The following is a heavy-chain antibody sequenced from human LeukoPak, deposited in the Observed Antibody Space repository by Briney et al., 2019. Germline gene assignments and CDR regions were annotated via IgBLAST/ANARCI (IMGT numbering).Heavy chain of an antibody. CDR1: GFTFSSYG. Sequence: GRSLRLSCAASGFTFSSYGMHWVRQAPDKGLEWVAVIWYDGSNKYYADSVKGRFTISRDNSKNTLYLQMNSLRAEDTAVYYCARATDIVVVPTPYNYGVDVWGQGTTVTVSS. CDR2: IWYDGSNK. V-gene: IGHV3-33*01. D-gene: IGHD2-2*01. J-gene: IGHJ6*02. CDR3: ARATDIVVVPTPYNYGVDV.